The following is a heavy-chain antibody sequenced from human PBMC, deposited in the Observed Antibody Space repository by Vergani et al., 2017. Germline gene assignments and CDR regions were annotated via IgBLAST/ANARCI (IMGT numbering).Heavy chain of an antibody. J-gene: IGHJ5*02. CDR3: ARDSSSWNNWFDP. V-gene: IGHV1-2*02. CDR1: GYTFTGYY. D-gene: IGHD6-13*01. CDR2: ISPNSGDT. Sequence: QVQLVQSGAEVKKPGASVKVSCKASGYTFTGYYMHWIRQAPGQGLEWMGWISPNSGDTNYAQKFQGRVTMTRDTSISTAYMELSRLKSDDTAIYYCARDSSSWNNWFDPWGQGTLVTVSS.